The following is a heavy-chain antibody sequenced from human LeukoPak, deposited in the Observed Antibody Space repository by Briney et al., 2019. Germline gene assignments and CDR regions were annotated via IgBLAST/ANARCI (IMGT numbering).Heavy chain of an antibody. CDR2: IYTYNGHT. Sequence: ASVKVSCKASGYTFNNYGISWVRQAPGQGLEWMGWIYTYNGHTRYAQNFQGRVTMTTDISTSTAYMEVRSLRSDDTAVYYCARDEKWLIDYWSQGTLVTVSS. CDR3: ARDEKWLIDY. V-gene: IGHV1-18*01. CDR1: GYTFNNYG. D-gene: IGHD5-12*01. J-gene: IGHJ4*02.